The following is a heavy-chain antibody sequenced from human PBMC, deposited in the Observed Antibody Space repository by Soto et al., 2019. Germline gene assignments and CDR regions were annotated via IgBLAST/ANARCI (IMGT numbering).Heavy chain of an antibody. V-gene: IGHV4-34*01. J-gene: IGHJ4*02. CDR3: ARGLRDIVVVVAAFDY. Sequence: SETLSLTCAVYGGSFSGYYWSWIRQPPGKGLEWIGEINHSGSTNYNSSLKSRVTISVDTSKNQFSLKLSSVTAADTAVYYCARGLRDIVVVVAAFDYWGQGTLVTVSS. CDR1: GGSFSGYY. D-gene: IGHD2-15*01. CDR2: INHSGST.